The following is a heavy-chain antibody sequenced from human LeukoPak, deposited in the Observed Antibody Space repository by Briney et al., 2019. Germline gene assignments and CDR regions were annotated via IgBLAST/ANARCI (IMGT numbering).Heavy chain of an antibody. CDR2: ISSSGSGGNT. D-gene: IGHD1-26*01. Sequence: GGSLRLSCVASGVTLSNYAMSWARQAPGKGLEWVSGISSSGSGGNTYYADSVKGRFTIPRGSSRNTLFLHMNTLRAEDTAIYYCAKDRTVGASYWYFDLWGRGTLVTVSS. J-gene: IGHJ2*01. V-gene: IGHV3-23*01. CDR1: GVTLSNYA. CDR3: AKDRTVGASYWYFDL.